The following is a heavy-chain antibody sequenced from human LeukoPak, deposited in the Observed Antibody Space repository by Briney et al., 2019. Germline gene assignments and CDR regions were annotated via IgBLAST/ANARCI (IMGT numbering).Heavy chain of an antibody. CDR2: IYYSGST. CDR3: ARAPLGWFDP. J-gene: IGHJ5*02. CDR1: GGSISSSSYY. Sequence: SETLSLTCTVSGGSISSSSYYWGWIRQPPGKGLEWIGYIYYSGSTNYNPSLKSRVTISVDTSKNQFSLKLSSVTAADTAVYYCARAPLGWFDPWGQGTLVTVSS. V-gene: IGHV4-61*05.